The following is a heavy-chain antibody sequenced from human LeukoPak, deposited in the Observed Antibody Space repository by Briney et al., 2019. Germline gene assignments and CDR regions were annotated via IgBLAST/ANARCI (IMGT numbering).Heavy chain of an antibody. CDR2: ISGSGGST. V-gene: IGHV3-23*01. Sequence: GGSLRLSCAASGFTFSTYAMSWVRQAPGKGLEWVSAISGSGGSTYYADSVKGRFTISRDNSKNTLYLQMNSLRAEDMAVYYCAKDLEWGRYYYDSSGYYSDAFDIWGQGTMVTVSS. D-gene: IGHD3-22*01. CDR1: GFTFSTYA. J-gene: IGHJ3*02. CDR3: AKDLEWGRYYYDSSGYYSDAFDI.